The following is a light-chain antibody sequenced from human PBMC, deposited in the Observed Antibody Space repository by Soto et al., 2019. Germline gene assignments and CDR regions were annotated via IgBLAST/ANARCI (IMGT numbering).Light chain of an antibody. CDR1: QGIRND. V-gene: IGKV1-6*01. CDR3: LQDYNCPLT. J-gene: IGKJ4*01. CDR2: AAS. Sequence: AIQMTKCPSALSASVGDRVTITCRASQGIRNDLGWYQQKPGEAPKLLIYAASTLQSGVPSRFSGSGSGTDFTLTISSLQPEDFATYYCLQDYNCPLTFGGGTKVDIK.